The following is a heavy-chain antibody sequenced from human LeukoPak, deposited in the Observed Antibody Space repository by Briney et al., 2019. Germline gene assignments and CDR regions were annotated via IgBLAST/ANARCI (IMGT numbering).Heavy chain of an antibody. V-gene: IGHV3-30-3*01. J-gene: IGHJ4*02. CDR2: ISYDGSNK. CDR3: ASTPQ. CDR1: GFSFSSYA. Sequence: GRSLRLSCAASGFSFSSYAMSWVRQAPGKGLEWVAVISYDGSNKYYADSVKGRFTISRDNSKNTLYLQMNSLRAEDTAVYYCASTPQWGQGTLVTVSS.